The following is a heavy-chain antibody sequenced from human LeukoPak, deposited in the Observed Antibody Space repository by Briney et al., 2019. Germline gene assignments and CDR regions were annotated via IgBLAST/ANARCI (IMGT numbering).Heavy chain of an antibody. CDR3: ARGPLWGSYRYTEVPH. J-gene: IGHJ4*02. Sequence: SETLSLTCTVSGGSVSSGSYYWSWIRQPPGKGLEWIGEINHSGSTNYNPSLKSRVTISVDTSKNQFSLKLSSVTAADTAVYYCARGPLWGSYRYTEVPHWGQGTLVTVSS. V-gene: IGHV4-61*01. CDR1: GGSVSSGSYY. CDR2: INHSGST. D-gene: IGHD3-16*02.